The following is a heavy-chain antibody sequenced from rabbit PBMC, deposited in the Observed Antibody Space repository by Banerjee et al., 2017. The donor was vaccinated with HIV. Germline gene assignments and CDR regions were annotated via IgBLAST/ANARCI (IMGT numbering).Heavy chain of an antibody. D-gene: IGHD6-1*01. V-gene: IGHV1S40*01. J-gene: IGHJ4*01. CDR3: ARSANGYSYPDYFKL. CDR2: IYAGSSGST. CDR1: GFSFSSNYD. Sequence: QSLEESGGDLVKPGASLTLTCTASGFSFSSNYDMCWVRQAPGKGLEWIACIYAGSSGSTYYASWAKGRFTISKTSSTTVTLQMTSLTAADTATYFCARSANGYSYPDYFKLWGPGTLVTVS.